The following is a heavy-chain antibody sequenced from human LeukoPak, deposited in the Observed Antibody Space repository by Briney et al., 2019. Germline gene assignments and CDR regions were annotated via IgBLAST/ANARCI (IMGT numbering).Heavy chain of an antibody. CDR2: SSAYNGNT. D-gene: IGHD5-18*01. Sequence: ASVKVSCKASGYTITSYGISWVRKAPRQGLDRMGCSSAYNGNTNYAQKLQGRVTMTTDTSASTAYRELRSLRSDETAVYYCARDGDSPNVNAFDIWGHGTMVTVPS. CDR3: ARDGDSPNVNAFDI. V-gene: IGHV1-18*04. CDR1: GYTITSYG. J-gene: IGHJ3*02.